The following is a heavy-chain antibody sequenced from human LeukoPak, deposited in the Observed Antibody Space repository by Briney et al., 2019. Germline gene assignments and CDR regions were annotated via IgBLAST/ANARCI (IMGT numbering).Heavy chain of an antibody. CDR1: GFTFSSYA. D-gene: IGHD3-9*01. CDR3: ARYYDILTGYSSFDY. V-gene: IGHV3-23*01. J-gene: IGHJ4*02. Sequence: GGSLRLSCAASGFTFSSYAMSWVRQAPGKGLEWVSAISGSGGSTYYADSVKGRFTISRDNAKNSLYLQMNSLRAEDTAVYYCARYYDILTGYSSFDYWGQGTLVTVSS. CDR2: ISGSGGST.